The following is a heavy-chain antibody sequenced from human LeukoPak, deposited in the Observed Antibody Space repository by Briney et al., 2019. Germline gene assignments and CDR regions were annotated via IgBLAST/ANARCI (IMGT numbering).Heavy chain of an antibody. V-gene: IGHV3-30-3*01. Sequence: PGGSLRLSCAASGFTFSSYAMHWVRQAPGKGLEWVAVISYDGSNKYYADSVKGRFTISRDNSENTLYLQMNSLRAEDTAIYYCAKDRYDSGWRLNDYWGQGTLVTVSS. CDR1: GFTFSSYA. D-gene: IGHD6-19*01. J-gene: IGHJ4*02. CDR2: ISYDGSNK. CDR3: AKDRYDSGWRLNDY.